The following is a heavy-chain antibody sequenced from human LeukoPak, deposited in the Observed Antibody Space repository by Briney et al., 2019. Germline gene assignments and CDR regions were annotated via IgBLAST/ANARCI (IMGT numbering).Heavy chain of an antibody. V-gene: IGHV6-1*01. D-gene: IGHD6-13*01. CDR3: ARELGIAAAATDAFDI. CDR1: GDSFSSNSAA. CDR2: TYYRSKWYN. Sequence: SQTLSLTCAISGDSFSSNSAAWNWITQSPSRGLEWLGRTYYRSKWYNDYAVSVKSRITINPDTTQNQFSLQLNSVTPEDTAVYYCARELGIAAAATDAFDIWGQGTMVTVSS. J-gene: IGHJ3*02.